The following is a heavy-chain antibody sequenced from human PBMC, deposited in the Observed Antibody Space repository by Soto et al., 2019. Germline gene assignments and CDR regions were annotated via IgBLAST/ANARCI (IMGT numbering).Heavy chain of an antibody. V-gene: IGHV3-33*01. CDR1: GFTFSSYG. CDR3: ARDRFLWFVEGMDV. CDR2: IWYDGSNK. D-gene: IGHD3-10*01. Sequence: GAALRRSCAGFGFTFSSYGMHWVRQALGKGLEWVAVIWYDGSNKYYADSVKGRFTISRDNSKNTLYLQMNSLRAEDTVVYYCARDRFLWFVEGMDVWGQGTTVTVSS. J-gene: IGHJ6*02.